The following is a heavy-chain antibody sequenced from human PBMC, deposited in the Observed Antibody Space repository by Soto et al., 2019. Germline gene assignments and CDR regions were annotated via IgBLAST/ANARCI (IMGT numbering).Heavy chain of an antibody. V-gene: IGHV3-23*01. Sequence: PGGSLRLSCAASGFTFSSYAMSWVRQAPGKGLEWVSAISGSGGSTYYADSVKGRFTISRDNSKNTLYLQMNSLRAEDTAVYYCAKTGDYYDSSGYYYYYGMDVWGHVTT. CDR2: ISGSGGST. CDR1: GFTFSSYA. J-gene: IGHJ6*01. D-gene: IGHD3-22*01. CDR3: AKTGDYYDSSGYYYYYGMDV.